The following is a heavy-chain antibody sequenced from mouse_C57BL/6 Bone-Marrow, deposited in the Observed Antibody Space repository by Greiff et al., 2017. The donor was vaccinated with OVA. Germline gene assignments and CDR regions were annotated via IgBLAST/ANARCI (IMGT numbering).Heavy chain of an antibody. CDR3: ANYGYPYAMDY. V-gene: IGHV1-82*01. D-gene: IGHD2-2*01. CDR2: IYPGDGDT. CDR1: GYAFSSSW. J-gene: IGHJ4*01. Sequence: QVQLKQSGPELVKPGASVKISCKASGYAFSSSWMNWVKQRPGKGLEWIGRIYPGDGDTNYNGKFKGKATLTADKSSSTAYMQLSSLTSEDAAVYFCANYGYPYAMDYWGQGTSVTVSS.